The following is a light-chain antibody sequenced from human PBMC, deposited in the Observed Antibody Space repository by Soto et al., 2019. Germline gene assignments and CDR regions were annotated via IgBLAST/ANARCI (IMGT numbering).Light chain of an antibody. CDR1: QSVILS. Sequence: EIVMTQSPATLSVSPGEIATLSFRASQSVILSLAFYQQKPGQAPRLLIYDASNRATGIPARFSGSGSGTDFTLTISSLEPEDFAVYYCQQRSNWPPITFGQGTRLEIK. J-gene: IGKJ5*01. CDR3: QQRSNWPPIT. V-gene: IGKV3-11*01. CDR2: DAS.